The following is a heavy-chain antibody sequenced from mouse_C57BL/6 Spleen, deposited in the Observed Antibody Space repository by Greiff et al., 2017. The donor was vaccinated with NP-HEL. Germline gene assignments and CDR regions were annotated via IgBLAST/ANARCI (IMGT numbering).Heavy chain of an antibody. CDR1: GYTFTSYW. CDR3: ARITTVVARGAMDY. J-gene: IGHJ4*01. Sequence: QVQLQQSGAELVKPGASVKLSCKASGYTFTSYWMQWVKQRPGQGLEWIGEIDPSDSYTNYNQKFKGKATLTVDTSSSTAYMQRSSLTSEDSAVYYCARITTVVARGAMDYWGQGTSVTVAS. D-gene: IGHD1-1*01. CDR2: IDPSDSYT. V-gene: IGHV1-50*01.